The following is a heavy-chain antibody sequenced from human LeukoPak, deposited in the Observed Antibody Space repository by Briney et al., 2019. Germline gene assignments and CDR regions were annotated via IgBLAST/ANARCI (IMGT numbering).Heavy chain of an antibody. D-gene: IGHD6-6*01. CDR3: VRRSAARSGFDY. CDR1: EFTFSSYA. V-gene: IGHV3-74*01. CDR2: IKSDGSST. Sequence: PGGSLRLSCVASEFTFSSYAMSWVRQVPGKGLLSISRIKSDGSSTTYADSVKGRFTISRDNAKNTLYLQMNSLRVEDTAVYYCVRRSAARSGFDYWGQGGRVTVSS. J-gene: IGHJ4*02.